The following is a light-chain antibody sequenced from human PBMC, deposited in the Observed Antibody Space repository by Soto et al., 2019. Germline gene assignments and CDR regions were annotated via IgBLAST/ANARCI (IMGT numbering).Light chain of an antibody. CDR2: AAS. Sequence: DIQMTQSPSSLSASVGDRVTITCRASQSISTYLNWYQQKPGQAPKLLIYAASTLQSGVPSRFSGSGSGTDFILTISSLQLEDFATYYCQQRTRSLWTFGQGTKVEVK. CDR3: QQRTRSLWT. J-gene: IGKJ1*01. CDR1: QSISTY. V-gene: IGKV1-39*01.